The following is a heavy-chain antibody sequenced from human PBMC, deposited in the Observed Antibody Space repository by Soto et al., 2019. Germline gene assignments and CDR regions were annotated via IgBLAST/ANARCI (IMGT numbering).Heavy chain of an antibody. Sequence: GGSLRLSCAASGFTFSSYAMSWVRQAPGKGLEWVSAMSGSGGSTYYADSVKGRFTISRDNSKNTLYLQMNSLRAEDTAVYYCARADAARHAKYYYYGMDVWGQGTTVTVSS. CDR1: GFTFSSYA. D-gene: IGHD6-6*01. CDR2: MSGSGGST. CDR3: ARADAARHAKYYYYGMDV. V-gene: IGHV3-23*01. J-gene: IGHJ6*02.